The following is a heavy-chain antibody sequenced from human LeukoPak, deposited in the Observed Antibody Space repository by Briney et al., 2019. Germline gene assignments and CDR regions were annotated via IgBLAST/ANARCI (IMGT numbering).Heavy chain of an antibody. Sequence: PGGSLRLSCAASGFTFSSYGMHWVRQAPGKGLEWVAFIRYDGSNKYYADSVEGRFTISRDNAKNSLYLQMNSLRAEDTAVYYCARDSSSWLYYFDYWGQGTLVTVSS. V-gene: IGHV3-30*02. CDR1: GFTFSSYG. D-gene: IGHD6-13*01. CDR3: ARDSSSWLYYFDY. J-gene: IGHJ4*02. CDR2: IRYDGSNK.